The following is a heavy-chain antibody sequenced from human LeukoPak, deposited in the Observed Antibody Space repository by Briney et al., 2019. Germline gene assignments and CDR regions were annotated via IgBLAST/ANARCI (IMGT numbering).Heavy chain of an antibody. J-gene: IGHJ4*02. Sequence: PSETLSLTCTVSGGSISSYYWSWIRQPPGKELEWIGYIYYSGSTNYNPSLKSRVTISVDTSKNQFSLKLNSVTAADTAVYYCARSGSYHNNFDYWGQGTLVTVSS. D-gene: IGHD1-26*01. CDR3: ARSGSYHNNFDY. CDR2: IYYSGST. V-gene: IGHV4-59*01. CDR1: GGSISSYY.